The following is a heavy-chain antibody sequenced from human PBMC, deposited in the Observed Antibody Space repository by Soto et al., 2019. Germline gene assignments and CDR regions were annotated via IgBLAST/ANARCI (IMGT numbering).Heavy chain of an antibody. J-gene: IGHJ6*02. CDR3: AAAKAEKAYYYYRMDV. V-gene: IGHV1-69*02. Sequence: GASVKVSCKASGGTFSSYTISWVRQAPGQGLEWMGRIIPILGIANYAQKFQGRVTITADKSTSTAYMELSSLRSEDTAVYYCAAAKAEKAYYYYRMDVWGQGTTVTVSS. CDR1: GGTFSSYT. D-gene: IGHD6-25*01. CDR2: IIPILGIA.